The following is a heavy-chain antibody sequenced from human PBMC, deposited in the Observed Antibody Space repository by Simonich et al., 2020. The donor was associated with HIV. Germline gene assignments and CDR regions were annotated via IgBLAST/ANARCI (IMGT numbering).Heavy chain of an antibody. Sequence: QVQLQQWGAGLLKPSETLSLTCAVYGGSFSGYYWIWIRQAPGKGLEWIGEINHSGSTTYNPSLKSRVTISVDTSKKQFSLKLSSVTAADTAVYYCARHGEYSYGPYFDYWGQGTLVTVSS. CDR2: INHSGST. CDR1: GGSFSGYY. J-gene: IGHJ4*02. CDR3: ARHGEYSYGPYFDY. D-gene: IGHD5-18*01. V-gene: IGHV4-34*01.